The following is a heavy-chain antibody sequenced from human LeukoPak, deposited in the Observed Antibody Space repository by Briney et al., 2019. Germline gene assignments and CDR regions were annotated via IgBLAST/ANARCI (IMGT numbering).Heavy chain of an antibody. J-gene: IGHJ6*03. Sequence: GGSLRLSCAASGFTFDVYAMHWVRQAPGKGLEWVSSISSSSSYIYYADSVKGRFTISRDNAKNSLYLQMNSLRAEDTAVYYCARAYSETYGLGYYYMDVWGKGTTVTISS. CDR3: ARAYSETYGLGYYYMDV. CDR1: GFTFDVYA. V-gene: IGHV3-21*01. D-gene: IGHD1-26*01. CDR2: ISSSSSYI.